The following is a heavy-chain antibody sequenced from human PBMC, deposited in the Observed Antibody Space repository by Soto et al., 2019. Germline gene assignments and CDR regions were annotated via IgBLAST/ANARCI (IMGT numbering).Heavy chain of an antibody. V-gene: IGHV5-51*01. CDR1: GYSLTSYW. Sequence: GESLRNSCKGSGYSLTSYWSGWVRQMPGKGLEGMGIVYPGDSGSRYSPSFQGQVTISADKSVSTAYLQWSSLKASDTAMYFFSILFPSRDASDFWCQGTMVTV. J-gene: IGHJ3*01. CDR2: VYPGDSGS. CDR3: SILFPSRDASDF.